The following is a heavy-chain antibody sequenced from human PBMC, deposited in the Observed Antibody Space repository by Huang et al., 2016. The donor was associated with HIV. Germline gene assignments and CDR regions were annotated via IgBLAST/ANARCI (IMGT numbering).Heavy chain of an antibody. CDR3: ARVGIAVAYFDY. CDR1: GGSISSHY. D-gene: IGHD6-19*01. CDR2: IYYSGST. V-gene: IGHV4-59*11. J-gene: IGHJ4*02. Sequence: QVQLQESGPGLVKPSETLSLTCTVSGGSISSHYWSWIRQPPGKGLEWIGNIYYSGSTNYHPTLKSRVPITLETSKNQFSLKLTSVTAADTAVYYCARVGIAVAYFDYWGQGTLVTVSS.